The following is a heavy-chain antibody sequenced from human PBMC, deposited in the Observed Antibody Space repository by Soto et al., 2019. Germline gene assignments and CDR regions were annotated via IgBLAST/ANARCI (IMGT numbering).Heavy chain of an antibody. V-gene: IGHV3-43D*03. J-gene: IGHJ6*02. CDR3: AKDTVDSSSWYNYYYGMDV. CDR1: GFTFDDYA. CDR2: ISWDGGST. Sequence: GGSLRLSCAASGFTFDDYAMHWVRQAPGKGLEWVSLISWDGGSTYYADSVKGRFTISRDNSKNSLYLQMNSLRAEDTALYYCAKDTVDSSSWYNYYYGMDVWGQGTTVTVSS. D-gene: IGHD6-13*01.